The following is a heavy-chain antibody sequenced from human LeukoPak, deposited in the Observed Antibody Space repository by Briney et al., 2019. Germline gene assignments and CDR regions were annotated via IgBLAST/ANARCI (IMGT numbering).Heavy chain of an antibody. CDR2: LNPSGGST. D-gene: IGHD1-26*01. J-gene: IGHJ4*02. V-gene: IGHV1-46*01. CDR3: ARDHSGSYHFDY. CDR1: GGTFSSYA. Sequence: ASVKVSCKASGGTFSSYAISWVRQAPGQGLEWMGILNPSGGSTSYAQKFQGRVTMTRDTSTSTVYMELSSLRSEDTAVYYCARDHSGSYHFDYWGQGTLVTVSS.